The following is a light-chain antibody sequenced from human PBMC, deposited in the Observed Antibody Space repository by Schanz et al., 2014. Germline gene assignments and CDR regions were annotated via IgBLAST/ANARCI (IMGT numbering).Light chain of an antibody. CDR3: QQYGSSSFT. CDR2: GAS. J-gene: IGKJ3*01. CDR1: QTVNSKF. Sequence: EIVLTQSPGTLSLSPGERATLSCRASQTVNSKFLAWYQQRPGQSPRVLIYGASTRATGVPDRFSGRASGSDLTLTISRLEPEDFAVYYCQQYGSSSFTFGPGTKVDIK. V-gene: IGKV3-20*01.